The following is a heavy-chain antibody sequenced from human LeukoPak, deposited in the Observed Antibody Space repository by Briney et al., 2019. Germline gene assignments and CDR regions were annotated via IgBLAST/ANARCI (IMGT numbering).Heavy chain of an antibody. CDR3: AKDNRRHYTSGPNPDSLH. J-gene: IGHJ4*02. CDR2: ISWNSGSV. CDR1: GFIFNNYA. V-gene: IGHV3-9*01. D-gene: IGHD6-19*01. Sequence: GGSLRLSCAGSGFIFNNYAMHWVRQPPGKGLEWVSGISWNSGSVDYADSVKGRFTISRDNAKNSLYLQMNSLRVEDTAFYYCAKDNRRHYTSGPNPDSLHWGQGALVTVSS.